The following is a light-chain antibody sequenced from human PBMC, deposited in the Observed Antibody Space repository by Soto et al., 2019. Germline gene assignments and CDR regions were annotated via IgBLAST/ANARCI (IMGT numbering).Light chain of an antibody. V-gene: IGLV1-40*01. Sequence: QSVLTQPPSVSGAPGQRVTISCTASSSNIGAGYDVHWYQQLPGTVPKLLIYGNSNRPSGVPDRFSGSKSGTSASLAITGLQAEDEADYYCQSYDSSLGGGVFGGGTKLTVL. CDR1: SSNIGAGYD. CDR3: QSYDSSLGGGV. CDR2: GNS. J-gene: IGLJ3*02.